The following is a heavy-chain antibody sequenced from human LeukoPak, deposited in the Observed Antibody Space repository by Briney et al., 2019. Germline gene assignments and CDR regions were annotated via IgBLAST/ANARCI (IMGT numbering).Heavy chain of an antibody. D-gene: IGHD3-10*01. CDR3: AKVGSYMVRGVIGYNWFDP. J-gene: IGHJ5*02. V-gene: IGHV3-23*01. Sequence: GGSLRLSCAASGFTFSSYAMSWVRQAPGKGLEWVSAISGSGGSTYYADSVKGRFTISRDNSKNTLYLHMNSLRAEDTAVYYCAKVGSYMVRGVIGYNWFDPWGQGTLVTVSS. CDR2: ISGSGGST. CDR1: GFTFSSYA.